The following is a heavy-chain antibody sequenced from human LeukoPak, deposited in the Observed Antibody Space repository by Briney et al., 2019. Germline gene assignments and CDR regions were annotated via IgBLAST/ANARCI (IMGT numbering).Heavy chain of an antibody. J-gene: IGHJ4*02. CDR2: VYYSGST. V-gene: IGHV4-39*07. CDR1: GGSISSSGYY. Sequence: SETLSLTCAVSGGSISSSGYYWGWIRQPPGKGLEWIGSVYYSGSTFDNPSLKSRVTISVDTSKNQFSLKLSSVTAADTAVYYCARVVGGGLGYWGQGTLVTVSS. CDR3: ARVVGGGLGY. D-gene: IGHD1-26*01.